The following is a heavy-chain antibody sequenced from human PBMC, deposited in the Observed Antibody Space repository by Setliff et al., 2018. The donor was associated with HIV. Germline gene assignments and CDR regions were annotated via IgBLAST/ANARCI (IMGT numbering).Heavy chain of an antibody. J-gene: IGHJ3*02. CDR1: GFTVSGHTFSDSW. CDR3: ARTDVFDI. Sequence: PGGSLRLSCAASGFTVSGHTFSDSWMSWVRQAPGKGLEWVANIKQDGSERYYMDSVKGRFIISSDNAKNSLSLEMNNLRAEDTAVYYCARTDVFDIWGQGTMVTVSS. CDR2: IKQDGSER. V-gene: IGHV3-7*05.